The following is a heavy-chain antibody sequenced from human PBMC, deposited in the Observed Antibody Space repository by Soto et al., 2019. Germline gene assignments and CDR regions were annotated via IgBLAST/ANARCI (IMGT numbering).Heavy chain of an antibody. CDR2: IYYSGST. CDR1: GGSISSYY. D-gene: IGHD1-1*01. CDR3: ARRYVYSFDY. Sequence: QVQLQESGPGLVKPSETLFLTCTVSGGSISSYYWSWIRQPPGKGLEWIGYIYYSGSTNYNPSLTSRVTISVDTSKTQSPLKLSSVTAADTALYYCARRYVYSFDYWGQGTLVTVSS. V-gene: IGHV4-59*08. J-gene: IGHJ4*02.